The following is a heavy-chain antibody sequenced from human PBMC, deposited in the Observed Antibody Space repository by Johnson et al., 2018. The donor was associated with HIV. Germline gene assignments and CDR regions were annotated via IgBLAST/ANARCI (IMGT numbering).Heavy chain of an antibody. CDR1: GFSFSSYG. J-gene: IGHJ3*02. D-gene: IGHD1-26*01. CDR3: ARDRIVGADYDAFDI. Sequence: QVQLVESGGGVVQPGGSLRLSCAASGFSFSSYGMYWARQAPDKGLEWVAYIPFHGNQQYYGDSVKGRFTISRDNSRDTLFLEMNSLRVEDTAVYYCARDRIVGADYDAFDIWGQGTMVTVSS. V-gene: IGHV3-30*02. CDR2: IPFHGNQQ.